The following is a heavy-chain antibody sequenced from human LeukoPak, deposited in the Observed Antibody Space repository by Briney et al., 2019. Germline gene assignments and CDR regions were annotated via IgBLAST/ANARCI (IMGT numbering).Heavy chain of an antibody. V-gene: IGHV1-46*01. CDR1: GYTFTSYY. J-gene: IGHJ6*03. Sequence: ASVKVSCKASGYTFTSYYMHWVRQAPGQGLEWMGIINPSGGSTSYAQKLQGRVTMTRDMSTSTVYMELSSLRSEDTAVYYCARVGDVCSSTSCYEDYYYYMDVWGKGTTVTVSS. D-gene: IGHD2-2*01. CDR3: ARVGDVCSSTSCYEDYYYYMDV. CDR2: INPSGGST.